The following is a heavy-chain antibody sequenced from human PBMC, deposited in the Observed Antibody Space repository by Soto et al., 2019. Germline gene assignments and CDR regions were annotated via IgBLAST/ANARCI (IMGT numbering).Heavy chain of an antibody. CDR1: GHTFTSYY. CDR3: ARVTTGDAFDI. Sequence: ASVKVSCKASGHTFTSYYMHWVRQAPGQGLEWIGIINLSAGSTSYAQKFQGRVTITRDASASTAYMELSSLRSEDTAVYYCARVTTGDAFDIWGQGTMVTVSS. D-gene: IGHD1-1*01. V-gene: IGHV1-46*01. CDR2: INLSAGST. J-gene: IGHJ3*02.